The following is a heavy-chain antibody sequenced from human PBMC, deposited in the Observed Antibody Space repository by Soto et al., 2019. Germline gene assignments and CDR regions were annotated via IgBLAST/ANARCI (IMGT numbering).Heavy chain of an antibody. J-gene: IGHJ5*02. CDR3: ARGYYGSGSFKDWFDP. V-gene: IGHV4-30-4*01. CDR1: GGSISSGDYY. CDR2: IYYSGST. Sequence: PSETLSLTCTVSGGSISSGDYYWSWIRQPPGKGLEWIGYIYYSGSTYYNPSLKSRVTISVDTSKSQFSLKLSSVTAADTAVYYCARGYYGSGSFKDWFDPWGQGTLVTVSS. D-gene: IGHD3-10*01.